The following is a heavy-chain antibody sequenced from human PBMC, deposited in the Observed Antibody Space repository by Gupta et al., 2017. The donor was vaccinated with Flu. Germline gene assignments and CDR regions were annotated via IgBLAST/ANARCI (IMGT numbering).Heavy chain of an antibody. CDR3: ARDSRYCTSATCSTPYYYMDV. D-gene: IGHD2-2*01. J-gene: IGHJ6*03. V-gene: IGHV3-30-3*01. CDR2: ISYDGSNK. Sequence: WVSVISYDGSNKYDAESVRGRFTISRDISRNTLYLQMNSLRPEDTAVYYCARDSRYCTSATCSTPYYYMDVWGKGTTVTVSS.